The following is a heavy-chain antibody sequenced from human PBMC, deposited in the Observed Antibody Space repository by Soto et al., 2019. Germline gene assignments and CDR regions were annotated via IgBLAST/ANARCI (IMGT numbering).Heavy chain of an antibody. Sequence: QVQLGESGGGLVKPGGSLRLSCAASGFTFSAYYMSWIRQAPGKGLEYISYISSSGTSANYADSVKGRFTISRDNAKNSLYLQMNSLRAEDTAVYYCARDRGAVTGQYFDYWGQGALVTVSS. V-gene: IGHV3-11*05. CDR3: ARDRGAVTGQYFDY. CDR2: ISSSGTSA. CDR1: GFTFSAYY. J-gene: IGHJ4*02. D-gene: IGHD6-19*01.